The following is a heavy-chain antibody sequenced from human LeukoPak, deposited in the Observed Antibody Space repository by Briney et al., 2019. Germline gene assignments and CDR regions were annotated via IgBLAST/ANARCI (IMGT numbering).Heavy chain of an antibody. CDR1: GFTFSSYA. D-gene: IGHD3-22*01. V-gene: IGHV3-30-3*01. Sequence: PGRSLRLSCAASGFTFSSYAMHWVRQAPGKGLEWVAVISYDGSNKYYADSVKGRFTISRDNSKNTLYLQMNSLRAEDTAVYYRAREAVSAGFDYWGQGTLVTVSS. CDR2: ISYDGSNK. CDR3: AREAVSAGFDY. J-gene: IGHJ4*02.